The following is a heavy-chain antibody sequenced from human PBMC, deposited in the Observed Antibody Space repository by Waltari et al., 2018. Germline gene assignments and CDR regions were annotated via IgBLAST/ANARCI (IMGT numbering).Heavy chain of an antibody. J-gene: IGHJ3*02. CDR2: ISGSGGST. Sequence: EVQLLESGGGLVQPGGSLSLSCAASGFTFSSYALSWVRQAPGKGLEWVSAISGSGGSTYYADSVKGRFTISRDNSKNTLYLQMNSLRAEDTAVYYCAKEDQSWWDAFDIWGQGTMVTVSS. CDR3: AKEDQSWWDAFDI. CDR1: GFTFSSYA. V-gene: IGHV3-23*01. D-gene: IGHD2-15*01.